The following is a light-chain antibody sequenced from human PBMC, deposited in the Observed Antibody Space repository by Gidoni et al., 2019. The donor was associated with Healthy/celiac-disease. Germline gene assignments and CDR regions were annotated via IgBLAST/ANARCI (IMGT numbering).Light chain of an antibody. CDR3: MQALQIIT. CDR2: LGS. J-gene: IGKJ5*01. V-gene: IGKV2-28*01. Sequence: DIVMTQSPLSLPVTPGESASISCRSSQSLLHSNGYNYLDWYLQKPGQSPQLLIYLGSNRASGVPDRFSGSGSGTDFTLKISRVEAEDVGVYYCMQALQIITFGQGTRLEIK. CDR1: QSLLHSNGYNY.